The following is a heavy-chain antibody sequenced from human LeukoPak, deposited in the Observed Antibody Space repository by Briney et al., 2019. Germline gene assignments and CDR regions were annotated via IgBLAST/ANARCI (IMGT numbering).Heavy chain of an antibody. Sequence: SQTLSLTCAISGDSVTSNSAAWNWVRQSPSRGLEWLGRTYYRSKWYNDDAVSMKSRITITSDTSKNQFSLQLSSVTPEDTAVYYCARGRIAYHDMDVWGQGTTVTVSS. CDR1: GDSVTSNSAA. V-gene: IGHV6-1*01. D-gene: IGHD6-13*01. CDR3: ARGRIAYHDMDV. J-gene: IGHJ6*02. CDR2: TYYRSKWYN.